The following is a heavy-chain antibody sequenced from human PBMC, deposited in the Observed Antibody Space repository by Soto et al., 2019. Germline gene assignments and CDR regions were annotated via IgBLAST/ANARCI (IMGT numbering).Heavy chain of an antibody. V-gene: IGHV1-8*01. Sequence: ASVKVSCKASGYTFTNYDINWVRQAAGQGPEWMGWMNPNSGDTGYAQNFQGRVTMTRDTSIRTAYMELSSLRSEDTAVYYCARVGGNWNEDYFDYWGQGTLVTVSS. J-gene: IGHJ4*02. CDR1: GYTFTNYD. D-gene: IGHD1-1*01. CDR2: MNPNSGDT. CDR3: ARVGGNWNEDYFDY.